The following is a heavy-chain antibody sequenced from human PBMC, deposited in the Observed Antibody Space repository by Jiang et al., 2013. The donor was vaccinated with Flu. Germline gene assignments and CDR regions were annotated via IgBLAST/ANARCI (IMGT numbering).Heavy chain of an antibody. CDR3: ARVSWSGYFDSDY. J-gene: IGHJ4*02. D-gene: IGHD3-3*01. V-gene: IGHV5-10-1*01. CDR1: GYSFTSYW. CDR2: IDPSTSYI. Sequence: GAEVKKPGESLRISCKGSGYSFTSYWISWVRQMPGKGLEWMGRIDPSTSYINYSPSFQGHVTMSVDKSISTVYLQWSSLRASDTAMYYCARVSWSGYFDSDYWGQGTLVTVSS.